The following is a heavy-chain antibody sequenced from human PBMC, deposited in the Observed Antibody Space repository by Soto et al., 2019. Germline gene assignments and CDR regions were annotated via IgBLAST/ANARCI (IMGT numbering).Heavy chain of an antibody. CDR2: IYWDDDK. CDR3: THRPVGGSYPD. D-gene: IGHD1-26*01. J-gene: IGHJ4*02. V-gene: IGHV2-5*02. CDR1: GFSLSSSGVG. Sequence: QITLKESGPTLVKPTQTLTLTCTFSGFSLSSSGVGVGWIRQPPGKALEWLALIYWDDDKRYSPSLKSRLTTTTATSKNHVVLKMTNMDPVDTATYYCTHRPVGGSYPDWGQGTLVTVSS.